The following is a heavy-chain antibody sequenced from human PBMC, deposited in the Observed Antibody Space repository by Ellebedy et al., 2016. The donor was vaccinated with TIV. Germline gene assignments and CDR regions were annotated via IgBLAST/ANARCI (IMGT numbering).Heavy chain of an antibody. CDR3: ARDFGSGHFDY. Sequence: GESLKISCTASGFIFADYGMSWFCQAPGKGLEWIGFIRSKAYGGTAEYAASVRGRFHISRDDSKSIAYLQVNSLKTEDTAVYYCARDFGSGHFDYWGLGTLVTVSS. D-gene: IGHD3-10*01. CDR2: IRSKAYGGTA. CDR1: GFIFADYG. V-gene: IGHV3-49*03. J-gene: IGHJ4*02.